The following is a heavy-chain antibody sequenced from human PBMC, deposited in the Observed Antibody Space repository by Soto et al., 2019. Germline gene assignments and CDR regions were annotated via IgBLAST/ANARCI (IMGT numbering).Heavy chain of an antibody. CDR2: INSDGSST. V-gene: IGHV3-74*01. D-gene: IGHD2-15*01. CDR1: GFTFSTYW. Sequence: GGSLRLSCEASGFTFSTYWMHWVRQAPGKGLVWVSRINSDGSSTSYADSVKGRFTISRDNAKNTLYLQMNSLRAEDTAVYYCARGPPKFGMILVHGMDVWGQGTTVTVSS. CDR3: ARGPPKFGMILVHGMDV. J-gene: IGHJ6*02.